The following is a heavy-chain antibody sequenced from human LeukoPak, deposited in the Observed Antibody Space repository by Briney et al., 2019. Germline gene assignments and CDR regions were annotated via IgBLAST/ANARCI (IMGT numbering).Heavy chain of an antibody. CDR3: AKDPRIAVAGYYYYYYMDV. CDR1: GFTFSSYA. V-gene: IGHV3-23*01. D-gene: IGHD6-19*01. CDR2: ISGSGGST. Sequence: GGSLRLSCAASGFTFSSYAMSRVRQAPGKGLEWVSAISGSGGSTYYADSVKGRFTISRDNSKNTLYLQMNSLRAEDTAVYYCAKDPRIAVAGYYYYYYMDVWGKGTTVTVSS. J-gene: IGHJ6*03.